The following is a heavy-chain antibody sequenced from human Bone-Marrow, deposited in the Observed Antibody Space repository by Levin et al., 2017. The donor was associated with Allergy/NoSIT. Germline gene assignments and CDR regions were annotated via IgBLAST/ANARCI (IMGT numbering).Heavy chain of an antibody. CDR2: IYYSGST. V-gene: IGHV4-61*01. CDR1: GGSVRSGSHY. CDR3: ARSDSGSAAVSWFDP. Sequence: SSETLSLTCSVSGGSVRSGSHYWSWIRQPPGKGLEWIGYIYYSGSTNYNPSLKSRVTISVDMSKNEFSLKMTSVTAADTALYFCARSDSGSAAVSWFDPWGRGTLVTVSS. D-gene: IGHD1-26*01. J-gene: IGHJ5*02.